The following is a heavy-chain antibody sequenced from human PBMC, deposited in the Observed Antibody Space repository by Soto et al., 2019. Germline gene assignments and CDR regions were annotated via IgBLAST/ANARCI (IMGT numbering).Heavy chain of an antibody. D-gene: IGHD3-22*01. V-gene: IGHV4-38-2*02. CDR2: IDYSGKT. CDR3: ARDMSSGYESYYFDY. CDR1: GYLISSGYY. J-gene: IGHJ4*02. Sequence: SETLSLTCSVSGYLISSGYYWGWVRQTPGKGLEWLGSIDYSGKTYKNPSLKSRVSASVDLSQNQFSLNLRSVTAADTAVYFCARDMSSGYESYYFDYWGQGTLVTVSS.